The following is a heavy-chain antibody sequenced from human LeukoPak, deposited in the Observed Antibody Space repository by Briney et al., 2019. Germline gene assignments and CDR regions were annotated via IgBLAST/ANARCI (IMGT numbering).Heavy chain of an antibody. CDR2: IYYSGST. CDR1: GGSISSSSYY. D-gene: IGHD3-3*01. V-gene: IGHV4-39*07. J-gene: IGHJ4*02. Sequence: SETLSLTCTVSGGSISSSSYYWGWIRQPPGKGLEWIGSIYYSGSTYYNPSLKSRVTISVDTSKNQFSLKLSSVTAAGTAVYYCARVAAQYYDFWSGYHFDYWGQGTLVTVSS. CDR3: ARVAAQYYDFWSGYHFDY.